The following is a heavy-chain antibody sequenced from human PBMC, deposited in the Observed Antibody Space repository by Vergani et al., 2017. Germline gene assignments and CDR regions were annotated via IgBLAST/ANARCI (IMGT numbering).Heavy chain of an antibody. CDR3: AKDQLNVFGVVIGKVNWFDP. V-gene: IGHV3-23*04. CDR1: GFTFSSYA. J-gene: IGHJ5*02. D-gene: IGHD3-3*01. CDR2: ISGSGGST. Sequence: VQLVESGGGVVQPGRSLRLSCAASGFTFSSYAMSWVRQAPGKGLEWVSAISGSGGSTYYADSVKGRFTISRDNSKNTLYLQMNSLRAEDTAVYYCAKDQLNVFGVVIGKVNWFDPWGQGTLVTVSS.